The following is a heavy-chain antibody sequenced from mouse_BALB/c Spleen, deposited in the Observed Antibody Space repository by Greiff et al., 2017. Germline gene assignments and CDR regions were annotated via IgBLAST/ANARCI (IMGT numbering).Heavy chain of an antibody. CDR2: ISSGGSYT. D-gene: IGHD2-4*01. CDR3: PRIDYDYVYAMDY. Sequence: EVKVVESGGDLVKPGGSLKLSCAASGFTFSSYGMSWVRQTPDKRLEWVATISSGGSYTYYPDSVKGRFTISRDNAKNTLYLQMSSLKSEDTAMYYCPRIDYDYVYAMDYWGQGTSVTVSS. V-gene: IGHV5-6*01. CDR1: GFTFSSYG. J-gene: IGHJ4*01.